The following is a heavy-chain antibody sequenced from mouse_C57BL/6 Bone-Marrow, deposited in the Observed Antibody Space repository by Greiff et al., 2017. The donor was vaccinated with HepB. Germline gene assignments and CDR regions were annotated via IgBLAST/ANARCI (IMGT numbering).Heavy chain of an antibody. CDR2: IYPRSGNT. J-gene: IGHJ3*01. D-gene: IGHD2-4*01. Sequence: VQLVESGAELARPGASVKLSCKASGYTFTSYGISWVKQRTGQGLEWIGEIYPRSGNTYYNEKFKGKATLTADKSSSTAYMELRSLTSEDSAVYFCARWGLRAWFAYWGQGTLVTVSA. CDR1: GYTFTSYG. V-gene: IGHV1-81*01. CDR3: ARWGLRAWFAY.